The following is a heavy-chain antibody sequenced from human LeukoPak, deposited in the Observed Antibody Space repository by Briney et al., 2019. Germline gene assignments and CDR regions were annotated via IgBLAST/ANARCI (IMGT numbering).Heavy chain of an antibody. CDR2: IIPIFGIA. J-gene: IGHJ5*02. V-gene: IGHV1-69*04. Sequence: GASVKVSCKASGGTFSSYAISWVRQAPGQGLEWMGRIIPIFGIANYAQKFQGRVTITADKSTSTAYMELSSLRSEDTAVYYCARDSSGTFDPWAREPWSPSPQ. CDR3: ARDSSGTFDP. D-gene: IGHD3-22*01. CDR1: GGTFSSYA.